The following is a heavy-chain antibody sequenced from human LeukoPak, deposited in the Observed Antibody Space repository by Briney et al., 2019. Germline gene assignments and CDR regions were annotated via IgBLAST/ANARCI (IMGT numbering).Heavy chain of an antibody. J-gene: IGHJ5*02. CDR3: ARSYYYGAGSGRWFDP. CDR2: IYTSG. Sequence: PSETLSLTCTPSSASISSTSYYWGWIRQPAGKGLEWIGRIYTSGTTDYYTDYNPSLKSRVTMSVDTSKNHFTLELSSVTAADTAVYYCARSYYYGAGSGRWFDPWGQGTLVTVSS. D-gene: IGHD3-10*01. V-gene: IGHV4-61*02. CDR1: SASISSTSYY.